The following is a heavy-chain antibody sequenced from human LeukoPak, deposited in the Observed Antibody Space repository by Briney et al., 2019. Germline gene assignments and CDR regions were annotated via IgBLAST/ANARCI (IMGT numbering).Heavy chain of an antibody. Sequence: SETLSLTCTVSGGSISSYYWSWIRQPAGQGLEWIGRIYTSGSTNYNPSLKSRVTMSVDTSKNQFSLQLSSVTAADTALYYCARARGESSIYYFDYWGQGTLVTVSS. D-gene: IGHD3-16*02. V-gene: IGHV4-4*07. CDR3: ARARGESSIYYFDY. CDR2: IYTSGST. J-gene: IGHJ4*02. CDR1: GGSISSYY.